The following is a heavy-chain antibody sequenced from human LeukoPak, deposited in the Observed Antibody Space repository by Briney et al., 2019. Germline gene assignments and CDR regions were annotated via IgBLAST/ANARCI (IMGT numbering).Heavy chain of an antibody. CDR3: ARDVPVADSYGSPNWYFDL. J-gene: IGHJ2*01. CDR1: GYTFTSYG. D-gene: IGHD5-18*01. V-gene: IGHV1-69*06. CDR2: IIPIFGTA. Sequence: SVKVSCKASGYTFTSYGISWVRQAPGQGLEWMGGIIPIFGTANYAQKFQGRVTITADKSTSTAYMELSSLRSEDTAVYYCARDVPVADSYGSPNWYFDLWGRGTLVTVSS.